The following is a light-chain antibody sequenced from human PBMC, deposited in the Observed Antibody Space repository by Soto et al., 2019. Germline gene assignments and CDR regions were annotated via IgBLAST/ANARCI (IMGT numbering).Light chain of an antibody. J-gene: IGLJ2*01. V-gene: IGLV2-14*03. CDR1: SSDIGGYNF. Sequence: QSALTQPASVSGSPGQSVTISCAGTSSDIGGYNFVSWYQQHPGKAPKLMIYDVNQRPSGVSHRFSGSKSYTTASLTISGLQSADEADYYCSSSAIGNNVLFGGGTQLTVL. CDR3: SSSAIGNNVL. CDR2: DVN.